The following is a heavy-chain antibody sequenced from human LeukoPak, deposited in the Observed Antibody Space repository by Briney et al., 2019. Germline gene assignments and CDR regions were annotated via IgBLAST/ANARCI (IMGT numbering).Heavy chain of an antibody. CDR3: AKGKQQQLLFDY. Sequence: GGSLRLSCAASGFTFSSYGMHWVRQAPGKGLEWVAFIRYDGSNKYYADSVKGRFTISRDNSKNTLYLQMNSLRPEDTAVYYCAKGKQQQLLFDYWGQGTLVTVSS. V-gene: IGHV3-30*02. J-gene: IGHJ4*02. CDR1: GFTFSSYG. D-gene: IGHD6-13*01. CDR2: IRYDGSNK.